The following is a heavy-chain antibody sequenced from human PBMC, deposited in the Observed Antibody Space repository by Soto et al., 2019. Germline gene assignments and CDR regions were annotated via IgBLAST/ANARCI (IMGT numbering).Heavy chain of an antibody. CDR1: GGTFSSYT. J-gene: IGHJ4*02. Sequence: ASVKVSCKASGGTFSSYTISWVRQAPGQGLEWMGRIIPILGIANYAQKFQGRVTITADKSTSTAYMELSSLRSEDTAVYYCARERSMGIAARLVTDNYWGQGTLVTVSS. CDR3: ARERSMGIAARLVTDNY. D-gene: IGHD6-6*01. V-gene: IGHV1-69*04. CDR2: IIPILGIA.